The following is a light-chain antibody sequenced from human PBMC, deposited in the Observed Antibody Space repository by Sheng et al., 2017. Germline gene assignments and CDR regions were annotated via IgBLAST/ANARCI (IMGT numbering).Light chain of an antibody. CDR2: GAS. V-gene: IGKV3-20*01. CDR1: QSVSSSF. J-gene: IGKJ5*01. Sequence: EPVLTQSPATLSLSPGERATLSCRASQSVSSSFLVWYQQKPGQAPRLLIYGASSRATDIPDRFSGRGSGTDFSLTISRLEPEDSAVYYCQHYGRSPPVTFGQGTRLEIK. CDR3: QHYGRSPPVT.